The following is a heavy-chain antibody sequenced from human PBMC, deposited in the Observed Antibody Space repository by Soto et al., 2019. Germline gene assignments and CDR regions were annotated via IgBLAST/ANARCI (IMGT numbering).Heavy chain of an antibody. CDR1: GFTFSNAW. V-gene: IGHV3-15*01. J-gene: IGHJ4*02. CDR2: IKSKTDGGTT. Sequence: VQLVESGGGLVQPGGSLRLSCAASGFTFSNAWMSWVRQAPGKGLEWVGRIKSKTDGGTTDYAAPVKGRFTISRDDSKNTLYLQMNSLKTEDTAVYYCTTDPDWNPSDFDYWGQGTLVTVSS. D-gene: IGHD1-1*01. CDR3: TTDPDWNPSDFDY.